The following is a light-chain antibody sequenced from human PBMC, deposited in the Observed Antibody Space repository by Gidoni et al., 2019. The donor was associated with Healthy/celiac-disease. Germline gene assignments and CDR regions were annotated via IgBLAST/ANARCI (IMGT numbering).Light chain of an antibody. J-gene: IGKJ2*01. CDR1: QSVSSSY. Sequence: EIVLTQSPGTLSLPPGERATLSCRASQSVSSSYLAWYQQKPGQAPRLLIYGASSRATGIPDRVSGSGSGTDFTLTISRLEPEDFAVYYCQQYGSSPPYTFGQGTKLEIK. CDR2: GAS. V-gene: IGKV3-20*01. CDR3: QQYGSSPPYT.